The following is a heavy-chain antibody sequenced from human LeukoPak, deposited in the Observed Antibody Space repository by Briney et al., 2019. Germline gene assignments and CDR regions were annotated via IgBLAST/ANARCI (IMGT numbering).Heavy chain of an antibody. CDR1: GGSISSYY. CDR2: IYYSGST. D-gene: IGHD3-3*01. CDR3: ARDGTRGYDFWSGYYSNYYYYMDV. J-gene: IGHJ6*03. V-gene: IGHV4-59*12. Sequence: SETLSLTCTVSGGSISSYYWSWIRQPPGKGLEWIGYIYYSGSTNYNPSLKSRVTISVDTSKNQFSLKLSSVTAADTAVYYCARDGTRGYDFWSGYYSNYYYYMDVWGKGTTVTVSS.